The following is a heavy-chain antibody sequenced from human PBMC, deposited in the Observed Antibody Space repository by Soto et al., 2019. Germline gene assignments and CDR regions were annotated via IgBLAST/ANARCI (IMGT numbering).Heavy chain of an antibody. J-gene: IGHJ6*02. V-gene: IGHV3-23*01. CDR3: AKDRLGDYYYYGMDV. Sequence: EVQLLQSGGGLVQPGGSLRLSCVGSGFTFSRYAMIWVRQTPGKGLEWVSGIGDRGTTTYYADSVKGRFTISRDNSGNTLFLQMNSLRAEDTAVYYCAKDRLGDYYYYGMDVWGRGTTVTVS. CDR1: GFTFSRYA. CDR2: IGDRGTTT. D-gene: IGHD4-17*01.